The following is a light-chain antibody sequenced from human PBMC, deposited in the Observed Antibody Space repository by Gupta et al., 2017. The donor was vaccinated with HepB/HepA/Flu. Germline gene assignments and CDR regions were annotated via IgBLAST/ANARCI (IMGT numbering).Light chain of an antibody. CDR2: VNS. CDR3: QSYDSSRSGVV. V-gene: IGLV1-40*01. J-gene: IGLJ2*01. CDR1: SSNIGAIYD. Sequence: QSVLTQPPSVSGAPGQRVTISCTGRSSNIGAIYDVHWYQQVPGTAPKLLIYVNSNRPSGVPDRFSGSKSGTSASLAITGLQAEDEADYYCQSYDSSRSGVVFGGGTKLTVL.